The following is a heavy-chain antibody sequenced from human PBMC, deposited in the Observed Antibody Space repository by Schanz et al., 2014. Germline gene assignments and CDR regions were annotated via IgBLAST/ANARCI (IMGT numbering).Heavy chain of an antibody. V-gene: IGHV1-18*01. D-gene: IGHD3-3*01. CDR2: ISTSNGNT. CDR1: GYTFTDYG. Sequence: QVQVVQSGAEVKKPGASVKVSCKASGYTFTDYGVIWVRQAPGQGLEWMGWISTSNGNTNYAQTLQGRITLTTDTATSTAYMELRSLRSDDTAVYYCARGFDFWDRWGQGTLVIVSS. CDR3: ARGFDFWDR. J-gene: IGHJ4*02.